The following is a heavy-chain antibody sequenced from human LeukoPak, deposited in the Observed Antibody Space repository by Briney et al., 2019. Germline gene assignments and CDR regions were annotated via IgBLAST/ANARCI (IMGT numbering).Heavy chain of an antibody. CDR1: GGSISSYY. CDR2: IYYSGST. CDR3: ARGPFWSGYLV. J-gene: IGHJ6*04. D-gene: IGHD3-3*01. V-gene: IGHV4-59*12. Sequence: NPSETLSLTCTVSGGSISSYYWSWIRQPPGKGLEWIGYIYYSGSTNYNPSLKSRVTISVETSKNQFSLKLSSVTAADTAVYYCARGPFWSGYLVWGKGTTVTVSS.